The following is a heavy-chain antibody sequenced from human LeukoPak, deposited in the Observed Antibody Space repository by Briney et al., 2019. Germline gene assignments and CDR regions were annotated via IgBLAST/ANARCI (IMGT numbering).Heavy chain of an antibody. CDR1: GYTFTGYY. D-gene: IGHD4-17*01. J-gene: IGHJ4*02. CDR3: ASTRSTTVTTLLDY. V-gene: IGHV1-2*06. Sequence: ASVKVSCKASGYTFTGYYMHWVRQAPGQGLEWMGRINPSSGGTNYAQKFQGRVTMTRDTSISTAYMELSRLRSDDTAVYYCASTRSTTVTTLLDYWGQGILVTVSS. CDR2: INPSSGGT.